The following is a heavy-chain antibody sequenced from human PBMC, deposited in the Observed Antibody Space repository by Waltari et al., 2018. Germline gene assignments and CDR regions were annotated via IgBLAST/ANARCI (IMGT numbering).Heavy chain of an antibody. CDR1: GYTFTGYY. V-gene: IGHV1-2*02. Sequence: VQLVQSGAEVKKPGASVKVSCKASGYTFTGYYMHWVRQAPGQGLEWMGWINPNSGGTNYAQKFQGRVTMTRDTSISTAYMELSRLRSDDTAVYYCAREGTDIVVVVAATLGDAFDIWGQGTMVTVSS. CDR2: INPNSGGT. CDR3: AREGTDIVVVVAATLGDAFDI. J-gene: IGHJ3*02. D-gene: IGHD2-15*01.